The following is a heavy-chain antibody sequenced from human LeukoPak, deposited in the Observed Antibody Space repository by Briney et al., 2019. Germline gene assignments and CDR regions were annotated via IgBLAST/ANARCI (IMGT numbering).Heavy chain of an antibody. CDR3: ARDMSSYGLGY. CDR1: GFTFTNYG. CDR2: IWNDGSNK. D-gene: IGHD5-18*01. V-gene: IGHV3-33*01. Sequence: SGGFLRLSCAASGFTFTNYGMHWVRQAPGKGLEWVAVIWNDGSNKYYAESVKGRFTISRDNSKNTLYLQMNSLRAEDTAVYYCARDMSSYGLGYWGQGTLVTVSS. J-gene: IGHJ4*02.